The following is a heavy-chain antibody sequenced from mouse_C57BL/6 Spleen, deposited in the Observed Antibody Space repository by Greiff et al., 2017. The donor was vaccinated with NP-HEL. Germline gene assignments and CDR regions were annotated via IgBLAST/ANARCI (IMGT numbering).Heavy chain of an antibody. J-gene: IGHJ2*01. CDR2: IWSGGST. D-gene: IGHD1-1*01. Sequence: VKLMESGPGLVQPSQSLSITCTVSGFSLTSYGVHWVRQSPGKGLEWLGVIWSGGSTDYNAAFISRLSISKDNSKSQVFFKMNSLQADDTAIYYCARNGGNYYGSFDYWGQGTTLTVSS. CDR3: ARNGGNYYGSFDY. V-gene: IGHV2-2*01. CDR1: GFSLTSYG.